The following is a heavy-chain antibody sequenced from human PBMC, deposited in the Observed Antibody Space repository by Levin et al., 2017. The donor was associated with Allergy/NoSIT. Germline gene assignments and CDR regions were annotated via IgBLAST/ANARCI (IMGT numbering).Heavy chain of an antibody. V-gene: IGHV3-11*05. D-gene: IGHD6-19*01. CDR2: ISSSSSYT. CDR3: ARVDSSGWYGVDY. CDR1: GFTFSDYY. J-gene: IGHJ4*02. Sequence: GGSLRLSCAASGFTFSDYYMSWIRQAPGKGLEWVSYISSSSSYTNYADSVKGRFTISRDNAKNSLYLQMNSLRAEDTAVYYCARVDSSGWYGVDYWGQGTLVTVSS.